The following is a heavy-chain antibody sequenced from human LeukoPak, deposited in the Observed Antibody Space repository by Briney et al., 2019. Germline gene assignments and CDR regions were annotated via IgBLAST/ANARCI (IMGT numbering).Heavy chain of an antibody. Sequence: ASVKVSCKASGGTFSSYAISWVRQAPGQGLEWMGGIIPIFGTANYAQKFQGRVTITADESTSTAYMELSSLRSEDTAVYYCARKRLGYCSGCSCPLDYWGQGTLVTVSS. J-gene: IGHJ4*02. CDR3: ARKRLGYCSGCSCPLDY. V-gene: IGHV1-69*13. CDR2: IIPIFGTA. D-gene: IGHD2-15*01. CDR1: GGTFSSYA.